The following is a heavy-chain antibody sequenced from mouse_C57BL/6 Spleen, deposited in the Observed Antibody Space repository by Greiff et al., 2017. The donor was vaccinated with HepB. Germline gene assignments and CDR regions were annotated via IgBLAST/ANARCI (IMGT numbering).Heavy chain of an antibody. D-gene: IGHD2-1*01. J-gene: IGHJ1*01. Sequence: VQLQQPGAELVRPGSSVKLSCKASGYTFTSYWMDWVKQRPGQGLEWIGNIYPSDSETHYNQKFKDKATLTVDKSSSTAYMQLSSLTSEDSAVYYCARRVYGKRYCYFDVWGAGTKVTVSS. V-gene: IGHV1-61*01. CDR1: GYTFTSYW. CDR2: IYPSDSET. CDR3: ARRVYGKRYCYFDV.